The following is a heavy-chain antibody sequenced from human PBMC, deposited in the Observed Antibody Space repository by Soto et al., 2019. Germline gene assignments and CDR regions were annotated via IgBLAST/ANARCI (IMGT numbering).Heavy chain of an antibody. CDR3: ARGLYYGSGSYSTYGMDV. J-gene: IGHJ6*02. D-gene: IGHD3-10*01. V-gene: IGHV1-69*01. CDR1: GVSFNNNG. CDR2: VSPPFRTS. Sequence: QVQLVQSGAEVKKPGSSVKVSCKTSGVSFNNNGIGWVRQAPGHGLEWMGGVSPPFRTSNYARKFQGRISITADASPGAVNMELSSLTSEDTAQYYCARGLYYGSGSYSTYGMDVWGQGTTVTVSS.